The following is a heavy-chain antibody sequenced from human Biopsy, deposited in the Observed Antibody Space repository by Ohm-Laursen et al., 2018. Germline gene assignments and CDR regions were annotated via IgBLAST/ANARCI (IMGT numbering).Heavy chain of an antibody. Sequence: SVTLSCQVHGGTFSNYGVNWVRQAPGQGLEWLGGNIPILGTGNYAQKFQDRVTVAADTSTSTATMELRSLRSDDTAVYYCATKLTGYFHHWGQGTLVIVSS. D-gene: IGHD3-9*01. CDR3: ATKLTGYFHH. V-gene: IGHV1-69*06. CDR2: NIPILGTG. CDR1: GGTFSNYG. J-gene: IGHJ1*01.